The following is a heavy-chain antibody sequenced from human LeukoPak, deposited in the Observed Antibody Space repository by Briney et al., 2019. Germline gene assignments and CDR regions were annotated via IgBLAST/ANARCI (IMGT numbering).Heavy chain of an antibody. V-gene: IGHV3-21*01. CDR1: GFTFSSYS. J-gene: IGHJ3*02. D-gene: IGHD3-22*01. CDR2: ISSSSSYI. Sequence: PGGSLRLSCAASGFTFSSYSMNWVRQAPGKGLEWVSSISSSSSYIYYADSVKGRFTISRDNAKNSLYLQMNSLRAEDTAVYYCARDGNYYESSGYYFSAFDIWGQGRMVTVSS. CDR3: ARDGNYYESSGYYFSAFDI.